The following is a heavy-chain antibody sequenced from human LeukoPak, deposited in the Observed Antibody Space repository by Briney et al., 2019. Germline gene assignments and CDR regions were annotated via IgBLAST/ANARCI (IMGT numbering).Heavy chain of an antibody. CDR2: IIPIFGTA. CDR3: ARGGYYYDSSGYVYFDY. J-gene: IGHJ4*02. V-gene: IGHV1-69*13. Sequence: ASVKVSCKASGGTFSSYAISWVRQAPGQGLEWMGGIIPIFGTANYAQKFQGRVTITADESTSTAYMELSSLRSEDTAVYCCARGGYYYDSSGYVYFDYWGQGTLVTVSS. CDR1: GGTFSSYA. D-gene: IGHD3-22*01.